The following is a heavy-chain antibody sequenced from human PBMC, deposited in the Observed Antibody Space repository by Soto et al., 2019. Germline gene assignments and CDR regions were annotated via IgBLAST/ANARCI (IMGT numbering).Heavy chain of an antibody. J-gene: IGHJ3*02. D-gene: IGHD4-17*01. CDR3: ARPHGDTDAFDI. V-gene: IGHV1-8*01. CDR2: MNPNSGNT. CDR1: GYTLTSYD. Sequence: ASVKVSCKASGYTLTSYDINWVRQATGQGLEWMGWMNPNSGNTGYAQKFQGRVTMTRNTSISTAYMELSSLRSEDTAVYYCARPHGDTDAFDIWGQGTMVTVSS.